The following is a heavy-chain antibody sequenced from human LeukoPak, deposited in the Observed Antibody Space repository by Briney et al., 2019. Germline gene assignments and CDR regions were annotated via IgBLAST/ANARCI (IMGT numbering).Heavy chain of an antibody. CDR2: IIPILGIA. D-gene: IGHD2-2*01. Sequence: SVKVSCKASGGTFSSYAISWVRQAPGQGREWMGRIIPILGIANYAQKFQGRVTITADKSTSTAYMELSSLRSEDTAVYYCASATTLIVVVPAAPVGPWGQGTLVTVSS. J-gene: IGHJ5*02. CDR3: ASATTLIVVVPAAPVGP. CDR1: GGTFSSYA. V-gene: IGHV1-69*04.